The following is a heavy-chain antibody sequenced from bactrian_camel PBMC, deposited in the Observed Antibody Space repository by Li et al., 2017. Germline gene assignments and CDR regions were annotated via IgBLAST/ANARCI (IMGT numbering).Heavy chain of an antibody. CDR2: LDADGTTT. V-gene: IGHV3S53*01. CDR3: AAERDGTSRSSMVFGGTRFGY. D-gene: IGHD3*01. J-gene: IGHJ6*01. CDR1: GDIYSSSC. Sequence: HVQLVESGGGSVKAGGSLRLTCATSGDIYSSSCMGWFRQAPGKEREGVALLDADGTTTKYADSVKGRFTISIDNAKNTLYLQMNSLKPDDTAVYYCAAERDGTSRSSMVFGGTRFGYWGQGTQVTVS.